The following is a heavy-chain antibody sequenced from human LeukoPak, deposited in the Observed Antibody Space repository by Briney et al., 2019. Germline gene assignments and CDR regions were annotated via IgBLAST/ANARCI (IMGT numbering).Heavy chain of an antibody. Sequence: GGSLRLSGAASGFTFSSSAMSWVRQAPGKGLEWVSAISSSGGSTYYADSVKGRFTISRDNSKNTLYLQMNSLRAEDTAVYYCARARTTTGTTRIAFNIWGQGTMVTVSS. CDR2: ISSSGGST. CDR3: ARARTTTGTTRIAFNI. CDR1: GFTFSSSA. D-gene: IGHD1-1*01. J-gene: IGHJ3*02. V-gene: IGHV3-23*01.